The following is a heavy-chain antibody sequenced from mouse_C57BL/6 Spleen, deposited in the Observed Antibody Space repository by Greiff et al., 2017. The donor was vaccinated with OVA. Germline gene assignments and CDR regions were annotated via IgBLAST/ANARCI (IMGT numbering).Heavy chain of an antibody. V-gene: IGHV1-26*01. CDR3: ARGGIYYGNYFAY. Sequence: VQLQQSGPELVKPGASVKISCKASGYTFTDYYMNWVKQSHGKSLEWIGDINPNNGGTSYNQKFKGKATLTVDKSSSTAYMELRSLTSEDSAVYYCARGGIYYGNYFAYWGQGTLVTVSA. D-gene: IGHD2-1*01. CDR2: INPNNGGT. J-gene: IGHJ3*01. CDR1: GYTFTDYY.